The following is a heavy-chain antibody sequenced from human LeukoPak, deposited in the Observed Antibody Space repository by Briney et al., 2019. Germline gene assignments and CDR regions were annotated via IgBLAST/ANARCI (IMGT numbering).Heavy chain of an antibody. J-gene: IGHJ3*02. CDR1: GFTFSSYW. CDR3: ARVDGLVVACGAFDI. V-gene: IGHV3-7*01. CDR2: IKQDGSEK. Sequence: GGSLRLSCAASGFTFSSYWMSWVRQAPGKGLEWVANIKQDGSEKYYVDSVKGRFTISRDNAKNSLYLQMNSLRAEDTAVYYCARVDGLVVACGAFDIWGQGTMVTVSS. D-gene: IGHD2-15*01.